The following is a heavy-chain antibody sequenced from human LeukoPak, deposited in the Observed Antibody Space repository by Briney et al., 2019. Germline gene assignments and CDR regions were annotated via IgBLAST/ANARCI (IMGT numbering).Heavy chain of an antibody. CDR3: ARRYCSSTSCYGLDP. CDR2: IYHSGST. V-gene: IGHV4-30-2*01. CDR1: GGSISSGGYS. Sequence: SQTLSLTCAVSGGSISSGGYSWRWIRQPPGKGLEWIGYIYHSGSTYYNPSLKSRVTISVDRSKNQFSLKLSSVTAADTAVYYCARRYCSSTSCYGLDPWGQGTLVTVSS. D-gene: IGHD2-2*01. J-gene: IGHJ5*02.